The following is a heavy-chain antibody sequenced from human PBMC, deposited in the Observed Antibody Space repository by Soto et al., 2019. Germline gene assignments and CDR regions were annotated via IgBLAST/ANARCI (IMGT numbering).Heavy chain of an antibody. CDR1: GGSISSSSYY. CDR2: IYYSGST. CDR3: ARNGTGNWFDH. V-gene: IGHV4-39*01. D-gene: IGHD1-1*01. Sequence: SETLSLTCTVSGGSISSSSYYWGWIRQPPGKGLEWIGSIYYSGSTYYNPSLKSRVTISVDTSKNQFSLKLSSVTAADTAVYYCARNGTGNWFDHWAQGTLVTVSS. J-gene: IGHJ5*02.